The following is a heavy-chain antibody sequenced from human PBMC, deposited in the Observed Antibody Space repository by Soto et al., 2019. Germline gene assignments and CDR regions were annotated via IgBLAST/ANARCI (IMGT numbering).Heavy chain of an antibody. V-gene: IGHV4-30-4*01. D-gene: IGHD1-20*01. CDR1: GGSISSGDYY. Sequence: PXETLSLTCTVSGGSISSGDYYWSWIRQPPGKGLEWIGYIYYSGSTYYNPSLKSRVTISVDTSKNQFSLKLSSVTAADTAVYYCARSQLVTGPLYYYGMDVWGQGTTVTVSS. J-gene: IGHJ6*02. CDR3: ARSQLVTGPLYYYGMDV. CDR2: IYYSGST.